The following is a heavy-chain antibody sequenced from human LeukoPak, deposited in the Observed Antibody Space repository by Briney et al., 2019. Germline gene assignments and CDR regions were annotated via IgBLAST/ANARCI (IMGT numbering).Heavy chain of an antibody. J-gene: IGHJ4*02. CDR1: GFTFSSYG. V-gene: IGHV3-33*01. CDR2: IWYDGSNK. CDR3: AREGHGDDFDY. D-gene: IGHD4-17*01. Sequence: GGSLRLSCAASGFTFSSYGMHWVRQAPGKGLEWVAVIWYDGSNKYYADSVKGRFTISRDNSKNTLYLQMNSLRAEDTAVYYCAREGHGDDFDYWGQGTLVTVSS.